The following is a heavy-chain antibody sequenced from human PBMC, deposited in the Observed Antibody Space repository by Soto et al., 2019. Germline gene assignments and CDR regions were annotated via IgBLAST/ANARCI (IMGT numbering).Heavy chain of an antibody. Sequence: SVKVSCKASGYTFTSYDVNWVRQATGQGQEWMGWMNPNSGNTGYAQKFQGRVTMTRNTSISTAYMELSSLRSEDTAVYYCARLGYSSSSSYYYYYMDVWGKGTTVTVSS. V-gene: IGHV1-8*01. CDR3: ARLGYSSSSSYYYYYMDV. CDR2: MNPNSGNT. J-gene: IGHJ6*03. CDR1: GYTFTSYD. D-gene: IGHD6-6*01.